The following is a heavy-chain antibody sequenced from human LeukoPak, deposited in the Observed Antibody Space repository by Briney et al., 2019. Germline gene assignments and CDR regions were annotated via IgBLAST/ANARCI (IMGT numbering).Heavy chain of an antibody. CDR3: ARRVATLIDY. V-gene: IGHV4-34*01. Sequence: PSETLSLTCAVYGGSFSGYYWSWIRQPPGKGLEWIGEINHSGSTNYNPSLKSRVTISVDTSKNQFSLKLSSLTAADTAVYYCARRVATLIDYWGQGTLVTVSS. D-gene: IGHD5-12*01. J-gene: IGHJ4*02. CDR2: INHSGST. CDR1: GGSFSGYY.